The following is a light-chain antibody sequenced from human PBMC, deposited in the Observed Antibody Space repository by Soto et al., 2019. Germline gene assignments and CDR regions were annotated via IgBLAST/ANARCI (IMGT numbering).Light chain of an antibody. J-gene: IGLJ2*01. CDR1: SSNIGSNT. CDR2: SNN. CDR3: AAWDGSLNGVV. Sequence: QSVLTQPPSASGTPGQRVTISCSGSSSNIGSNTVNWYQQLPGTAPKLLIYSNNQRPSGVPDRFSGSKSGTSGSLAISGLQSEDESDYYCAAWDGSLNGVVFGGGTKLTVL. V-gene: IGLV1-44*01.